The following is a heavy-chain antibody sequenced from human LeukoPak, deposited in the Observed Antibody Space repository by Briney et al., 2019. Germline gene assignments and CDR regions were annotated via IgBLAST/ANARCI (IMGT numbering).Heavy chain of an antibody. CDR2: ISYSGSA. J-gene: IGHJ4*02. D-gene: IGHD2-2*01. CDR3: ARHLGYCSSSSCYFDY. V-gene: IGHV4-39*01. CDR1: GGSISSSNYY. Sequence: SETLSLTCTVSGGSISSSNYYWGWIRQPPGKGLEWIGSISYSGSAYYTPSLKSRVTISVDTSKNQFSLKLSSVTAADTAVYYCARHLGYCSSSSCYFDYWGQGAMFTYSS.